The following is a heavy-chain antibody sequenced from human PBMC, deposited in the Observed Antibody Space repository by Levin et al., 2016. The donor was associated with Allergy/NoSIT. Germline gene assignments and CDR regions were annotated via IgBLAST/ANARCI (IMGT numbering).Heavy chain of an antibody. Sequence: GESLKISCAASGFTFNSYSMNWVRQAPGKGLEWVSSISSSSSYIYYADSVKGRFTISRDNAKNSLYLQMNSLRAEDTAVYYCARDGGFAFDIWGQGTMVTVSS. CDR3: ARDGGFAFDI. D-gene: IGHD3-16*01. J-gene: IGHJ3*02. V-gene: IGHV3-21*01. CDR2: ISSSSSYI. CDR1: GFTFNSYS.